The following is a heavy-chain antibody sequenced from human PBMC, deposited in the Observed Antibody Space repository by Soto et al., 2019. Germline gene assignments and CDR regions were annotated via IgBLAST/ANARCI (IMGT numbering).Heavy chain of an antibody. J-gene: IGHJ4*02. CDR3: ARFKGCSGGSCYPYFDY. Sequence: QVQLVESGGGVVQPGRSLRLSCAASGFTFSSYAMHWVRQAPGKGLEWVAVISSDGSNEYYAGSVKGRFTISRDNSKNTLYLQMNILRAEDTAVYYCARFKGCSGGSCYPYFDYWGEGTLVTVSS. D-gene: IGHD2-15*01. CDR2: ISSDGSNE. CDR1: GFTFSSYA. V-gene: IGHV3-30-3*01.